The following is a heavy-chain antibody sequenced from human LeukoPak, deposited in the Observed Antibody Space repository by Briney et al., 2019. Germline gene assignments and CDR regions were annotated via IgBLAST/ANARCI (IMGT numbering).Heavy chain of an antibody. CDR3: ARYDYVWGSYRF. D-gene: IGHD3-16*02. CDR2: IYTSGST. CDR1: GGSISSGSYY. Sequence: SQTLSLTCTVSGGSISSGSYYWSWIRQPAGKGLEWIGRIYTSGSTNYNPSLKSRVTISVDTSKNQFSLKLSSVTAADTAVYYCARYDYVWGSYRFWGQGTLVTVSS. V-gene: IGHV4-61*02. J-gene: IGHJ4*02.